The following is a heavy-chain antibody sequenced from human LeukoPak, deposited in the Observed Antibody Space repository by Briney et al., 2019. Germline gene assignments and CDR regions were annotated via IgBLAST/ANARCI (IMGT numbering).Heavy chain of an antibody. CDR2: VFHSGQQ. CDR3: ARVSGYCSGGRCYGGQWFDP. D-gene: IGHD2-15*01. V-gene: IGHV4-4*07. Sequence: SETLSLTCSVSGEYMTPYYWTWIRQSAGKGLEWLGRVFHSGQQIYNPSLKSRLSMSLDASRNLVSLTLTSVTAADTAIYYCARVSGYCSGGRCYGGQWFDPWGQGTLVIVSS. J-gene: IGHJ5*02. CDR1: GEYMTPYY.